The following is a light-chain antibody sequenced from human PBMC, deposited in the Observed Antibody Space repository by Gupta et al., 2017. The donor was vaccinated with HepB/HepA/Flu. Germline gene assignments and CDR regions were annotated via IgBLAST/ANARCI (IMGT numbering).Light chain of an antibody. CDR3: MRCMGTVL. Sequence: QTVVTPAPWFSVSPACSVTITCGLSSGAVSPRHYPRWYQQTPGQAPLNVIDSRNSRSSGGPDRSSAGILGNKAALTITGGQADDESDYYWMRCMGTVLFGGGTKLTVL. CDR1: SGAVSPRHY. CDR2: SRN. J-gene: IGLJ2*01. V-gene: IGLV8-61*01.